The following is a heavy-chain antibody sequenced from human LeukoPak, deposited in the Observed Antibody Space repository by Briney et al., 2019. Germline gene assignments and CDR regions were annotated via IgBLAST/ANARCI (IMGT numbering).Heavy chain of an antibody. CDR3: ARALGGYYNIGY. CDR2: MNPNSGNT. J-gene: IGHJ4*02. CDR1: GYTFTSYD. D-gene: IGHD3-10*01. V-gene: IGHV1-8*01. Sequence: ASVKVSCKASGYTFTSYDINWVRQATGQGLEWMGWMNPNSGNTGYAQKFQGRVTMTRNTSISTAYMELSSLRSEDTAVYYCARALGGYYNIGYWGQGTLVTVSS.